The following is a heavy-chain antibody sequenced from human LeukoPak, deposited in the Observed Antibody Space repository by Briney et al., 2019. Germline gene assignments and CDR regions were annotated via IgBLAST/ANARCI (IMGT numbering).Heavy chain of an antibody. CDR2: ISSGSSYT. CDR3: ARTDSSGYYAPGGAFDI. Sequence: KPGGSLRLSCAASGFTFSDYYMSWIRQAPGKGLEWVSYISSGSSYTNYADSVKGRFTISRDNSKNTLYLQMNSLRAEDTAVYYCARTDSSGYYAPGGAFDIWGQGTMVTVSS. D-gene: IGHD3-22*01. J-gene: IGHJ3*02. CDR1: GFTFSDYY. V-gene: IGHV3-11*06.